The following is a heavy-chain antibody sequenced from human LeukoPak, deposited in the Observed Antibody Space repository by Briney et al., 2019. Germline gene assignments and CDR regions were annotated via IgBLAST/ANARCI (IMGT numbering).Heavy chain of an antibody. CDR3: ARGPPYSSSWYIY. V-gene: IGHV4-34*01. J-gene: IGHJ4*02. Sequence: SETLSLTCAVYGGSFSGYYWSWIRQPPGKGLEWIGEINHSGSTNYNPSLKSRVTISVDTSKNQFSLKLSSVTAADAAVYYCARGPPYSSSWYIYWGQGTLVTVSS. D-gene: IGHD6-13*01. CDR2: INHSGST. CDR1: GGSFSGYY.